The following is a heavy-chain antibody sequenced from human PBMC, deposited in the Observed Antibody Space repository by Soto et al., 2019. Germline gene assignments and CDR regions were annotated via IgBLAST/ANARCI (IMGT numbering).Heavy chain of an antibody. J-gene: IGHJ4*02. V-gene: IGHV4-38-2*01. D-gene: IGHD6-13*01. CDR1: GYSISSGYY. CDR3: VRVAGSASWYETDS. Sequence: SETLSLTCAVSGYSISSGYYWGWIRQPPGKGLEWLGTTYYGASSYYNPSLRSRITILLDASTNQLSLKLSSVTAADTAVYFCVRVAGSASWYETDSWGQGILVTVSS. CDR2: TYYGASS.